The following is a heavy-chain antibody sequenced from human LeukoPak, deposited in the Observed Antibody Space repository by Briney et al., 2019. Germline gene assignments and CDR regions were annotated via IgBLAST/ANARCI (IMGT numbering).Heavy chain of an antibody. CDR3: ARSGDFYYDFWSGYYRGLSFDY. D-gene: IGHD3-3*01. V-gene: IGHV4-59*12. CDR2: IYYSGST. Sequence: PSETLSLTCTVSGGSISSYYWSWIRQPPGKGLEWIGYIYYSGSTYYNPSLKSRVTISVDTSKNQFSLKLSSVTAADTAVYYCARSGDFYYDFWSGYYRGLSFDYWGQGTLVTVSS. CDR1: GGSISSYY. J-gene: IGHJ4*02.